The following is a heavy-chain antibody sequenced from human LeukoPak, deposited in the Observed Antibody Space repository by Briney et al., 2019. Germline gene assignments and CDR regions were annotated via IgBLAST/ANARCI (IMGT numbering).Heavy chain of an antibody. CDR2: INHSGST. Sequence: SETLSLTCAVYGGSFSGYYWSWIRQPPGKELEWIGEINHSGSTNYNPSLKSRVTISVDTSKNQFSLKLSSVTAADTAVYYCARVGSYAFDYWGQGTLVTVSS. V-gene: IGHV4-34*01. CDR3: ARVGSYAFDY. J-gene: IGHJ4*02. CDR1: GGSFSGYY. D-gene: IGHD3-16*01.